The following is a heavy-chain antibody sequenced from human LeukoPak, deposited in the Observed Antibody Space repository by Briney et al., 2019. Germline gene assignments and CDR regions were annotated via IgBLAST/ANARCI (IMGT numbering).Heavy chain of an antibody. CDR3: ASRSASGNWFLAY. Sequence: ASVKVSCKASGYTFTGQYIHWVRQASGQGLEWMGWIDPNSGGTNYAQKFQGRVTMTRDTSISTVYMELSRLTSDDTAVYYCASRSASGNWFLAYWGQGSLVTLSS. CDR1: GYTFTGQY. V-gene: IGHV1-2*02. CDR2: IDPNSGGT. J-gene: IGHJ4*02. D-gene: IGHD3-10*01.